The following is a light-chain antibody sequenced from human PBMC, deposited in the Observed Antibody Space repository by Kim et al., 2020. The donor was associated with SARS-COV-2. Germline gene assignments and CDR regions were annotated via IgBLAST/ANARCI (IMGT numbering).Light chain of an antibody. CDR1: QSINSN. Sequence: VSPGGRATLSCRASQSINSNLAWYQQKPGQAPRLLIYGASTRATGVPARVSGSGSGTEFTLTITSLQSEDSAVYYCQQYNKWPLTFGGGTKVDIK. J-gene: IGKJ4*01. CDR2: GAS. CDR3: QQYNKWPLT. V-gene: IGKV3-15*01.